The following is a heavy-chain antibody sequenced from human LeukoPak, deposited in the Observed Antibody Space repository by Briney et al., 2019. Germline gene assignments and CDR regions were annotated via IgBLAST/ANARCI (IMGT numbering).Heavy chain of an antibody. Sequence: SESLSLTCTVSNGPITSTKWWSWVRQPPGKGLGWIGAISHAGSTNYNPSFNSRVTMSVDKSKIQVSLNLKSVAAARTALYYCASSSLVVVVTYGFEIWGRGTAVTVSS. CDR1: NGPITSTKW. V-gene: IGHV4-4*02. CDR3: ASSSLVVVVTYGFEI. J-gene: IGHJ3*02. CDR2: ISHAGST. D-gene: IGHD2-21*01.